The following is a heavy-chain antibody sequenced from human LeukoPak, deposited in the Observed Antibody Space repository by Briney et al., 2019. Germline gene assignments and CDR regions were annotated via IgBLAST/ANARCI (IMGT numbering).Heavy chain of an antibody. CDR1: GFTFSSYS. D-gene: IGHD6-13*01. J-gene: IGHJ3*02. V-gene: IGHV3-21*01. CDR3: ARDSGCSSSGDAFDI. Sequence: GGSLRLSCAASGFTFSSYSMNWVRQAPGKGLEWVSSIGSSSSYIYYADSVKGRFTISRDNAKNSLYLQMNSLRAEDTAVYYCARDSGCSSSGDAFDIWGQGTMVTVSS. CDR2: IGSSSSYI.